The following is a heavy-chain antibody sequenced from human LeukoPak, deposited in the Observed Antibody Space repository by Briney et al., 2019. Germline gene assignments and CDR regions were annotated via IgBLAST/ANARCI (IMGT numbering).Heavy chain of an antibody. V-gene: IGHV3-7*03. CDR1: GFTFSRYW. CDR3: ARDKGDYDTSGSLFIF. Sequence: GGSLRLSCAASGFTFSRYWMSWVRQTPRKGLEWVANIKQDGSEAYYVDSMKGRFTISRDNARNSLYLQMNSLRAEDTAVCYCARDKGDYDTSGSLFIFGGQGTLVTVSS. CDR2: IKQDGSEA. D-gene: IGHD3-22*01. J-gene: IGHJ4*02.